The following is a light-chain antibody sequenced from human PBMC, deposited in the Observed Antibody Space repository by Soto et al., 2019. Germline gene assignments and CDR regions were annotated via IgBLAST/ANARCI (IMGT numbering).Light chain of an antibody. Sequence: QSALTQPASVSGSPGQSITISCTGTSSDIGLYKYVSWYQEHPGKAPKLIIYDVSSRASGISNRFSGSKSGNTASLTISGLQAEDEADYYCTSYTTVNILVLFGGGTKHAVL. CDR3: TSYTTVNILVL. J-gene: IGLJ2*01. CDR1: SSDIGLYKY. CDR2: DVS. V-gene: IGLV2-14*01.